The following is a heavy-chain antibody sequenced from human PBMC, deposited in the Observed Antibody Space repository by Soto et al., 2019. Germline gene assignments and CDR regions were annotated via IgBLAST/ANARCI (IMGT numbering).Heavy chain of an antibody. CDR2: KSNEGSNK. J-gene: IGHJ4*02. V-gene: IGHV3-30-3*01. D-gene: IGHD3-3*01. CDR1: GFTSSSFA. CDR3: ARDPSRITIFGVFDY. Sequence: GGSLRLSCAASGFTSSSFAMHWVRQAHERGLEWVEIKSNEGSNKYCADSVRGRFTIYRDDSKNTLYLQMNSLRAEDAAVYYCARDPSRITIFGVFDYWGQGTLVTVSS.